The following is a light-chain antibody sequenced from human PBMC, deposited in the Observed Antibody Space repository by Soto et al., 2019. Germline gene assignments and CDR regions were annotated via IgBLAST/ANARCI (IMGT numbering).Light chain of an antibody. CDR3: QQRSNWPPAT. CDR2: DAS. Sequence: EIVLTQSPATLSLSPGERATLSCRASQSVSSYLAWYQQKPGQAPRLLIYDASNRATGIPARFSGSGSGTDFTLNIRSLEPEDFAVYYCQQRSNWPPATFGQGTKVEIK. CDR1: QSVSSY. J-gene: IGKJ1*01. V-gene: IGKV3-11*01.